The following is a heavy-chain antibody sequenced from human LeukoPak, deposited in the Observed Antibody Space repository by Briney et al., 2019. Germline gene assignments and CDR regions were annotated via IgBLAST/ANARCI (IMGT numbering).Heavy chain of an antibody. CDR1: GFTVSSNY. V-gene: IGHV3-66*01. J-gene: IGHJ4*02. CDR2: IYSGGST. CDR3: ARDPDLRAAPGTDLVWVSN. D-gene: IGHD6-6*01. Sequence: GGSLRLSCAASGFTVSSNYMSWVRQAPGQGLEWVSVIYSGGSTYSADSVEGRSTISRDNSKTTLYLQMNSLRAGDTAVYYCARDPDLRAAPGTDLVWVSNWGQGTLVTVSS.